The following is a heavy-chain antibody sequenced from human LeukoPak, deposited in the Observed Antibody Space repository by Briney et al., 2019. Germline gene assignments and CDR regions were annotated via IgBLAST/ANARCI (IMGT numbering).Heavy chain of an antibody. CDR2: ISGSGGST. Sequence: GGSLRLSCAASGFTFSSYAMSWVHQAPGKGLEWVSAISGSGGSTYYADSVKGRFTISRDNSKNTLYLQMNSLRAEDTAVYYCAKDRHSSGYWGGPFDYWGQGTLVTVSS. CDR3: AKDRHSSGYWGGPFDY. CDR1: GFTFSSYA. J-gene: IGHJ4*02. V-gene: IGHV3-23*01. D-gene: IGHD3-22*01.